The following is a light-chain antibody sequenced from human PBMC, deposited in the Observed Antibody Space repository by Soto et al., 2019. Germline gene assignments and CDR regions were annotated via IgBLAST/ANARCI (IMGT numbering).Light chain of an antibody. J-gene: IGKJ4*01. CDR2: GAS. V-gene: IGKV3-20*01. CDR3: QQYGSSPLT. CDR1: QSFSSSY. Sequence: ESVLTQSPGTLSLSPGERATLSCRAIQSFSSSYLAWYQQKPGQAPRLLIYGASSRATGIPDRFSGSGSGTDFTLTISRLEPEDFAVYYCQQYGSSPLTFGGGTKVDIK.